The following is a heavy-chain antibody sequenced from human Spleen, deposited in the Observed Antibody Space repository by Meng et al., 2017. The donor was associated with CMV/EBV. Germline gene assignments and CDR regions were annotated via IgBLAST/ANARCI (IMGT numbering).Heavy chain of an antibody. D-gene: IGHD2/OR15-2a*01. CDR2: ISSSGMNV. V-gene: IGHV3-48*03. Sequence: GGSLRLSCAASGFTFSSYAMSWVRQAPGKGLEWVSDISSSGMNVNYADSVKGRFAISRYNARNSLYLQMNSLTADDTAVYYCARRPLYDYGLDVWGQGTTVTVSS. CDR3: ARRPLYDYGLDV. J-gene: IGHJ6*02. CDR1: GFTFSSYA.